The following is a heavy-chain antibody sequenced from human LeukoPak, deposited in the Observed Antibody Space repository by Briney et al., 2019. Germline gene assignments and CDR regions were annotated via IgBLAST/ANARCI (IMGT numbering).Heavy chain of an antibody. D-gene: IGHD3-10*01. J-gene: IGHJ4*02. V-gene: IGHV4-59*01. Sequence: SETLSLTCTVSGGSISSYYWSWIRQPPGKGLEWIGYIYYSGSTNYNPSLKSRVTISVDTSKNQFSLMLSSVTAADTAVYYCARVLLWFGEFYYFDYWGQGTLVTVSS. CDR1: GGSISSYY. CDR2: IYYSGST. CDR3: ARVLLWFGEFYYFDY.